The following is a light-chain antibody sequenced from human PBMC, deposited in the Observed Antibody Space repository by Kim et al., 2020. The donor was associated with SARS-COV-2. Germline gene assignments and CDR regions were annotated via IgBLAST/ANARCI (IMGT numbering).Light chain of an antibody. J-gene: IGKJ5*01. CDR1: QGISSA. V-gene: IGKV1-13*02. CDR3: QQFNSYPIT. Sequence: ASVGDRVTITCRASQGISSALAWYQQKPGKAPKLLIYDASSLESGVPSRFSGSGSGTDFTLTISSLQPEDFATYYRQQFNSYPITFGQGTRLEIK. CDR2: DAS.